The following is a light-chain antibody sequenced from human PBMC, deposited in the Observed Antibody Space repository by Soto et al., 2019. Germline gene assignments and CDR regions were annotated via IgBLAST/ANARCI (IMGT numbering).Light chain of an antibody. J-gene: IGLJ2*01. Sequence: QSALTQPASVSGSPGQSITISCTGTSSDVGGYNYVSWYQQHPGKAPKLMIYEVSNRPSGVSNRFSGSKSGNTASLTISGLQAEDAADYYCSSYTRSSTLVFGGGTKVTVL. CDR3: SSYTRSSTLV. V-gene: IGLV2-14*01. CDR2: EVS. CDR1: SSDVGGYNY.